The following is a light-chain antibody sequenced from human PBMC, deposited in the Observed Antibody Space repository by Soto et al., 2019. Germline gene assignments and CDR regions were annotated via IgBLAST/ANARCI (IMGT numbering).Light chain of an antibody. CDR1: QAISIY. CDR3: QKYNSAPLT. V-gene: IGKV1-27*01. J-gene: IGKJ4*01. Sequence: DIQMTQSPSSLSASVGDRVTITCRAGQAISIYLAWNQQKPGKVPKLLIYAASTLQSGVPSRFSGSGSGTDFTLTISSLQPEDVATYYCQKYNSAPLTFGGGTKVEIK. CDR2: AAS.